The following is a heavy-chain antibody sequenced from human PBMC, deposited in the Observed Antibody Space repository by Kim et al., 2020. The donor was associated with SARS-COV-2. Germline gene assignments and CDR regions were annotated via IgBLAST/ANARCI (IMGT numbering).Heavy chain of an antibody. Sequence: SADSGRGRFSISRDNSNNTLYLQMNSLRAEDTAVYYCTFCSGGSCYLFDYWGQGTLVTVSS. D-gene: IGHD2-15*01. J-gene: IGHJ4*02. V-gene: IGHV3-23*01. CDR3: TFCSGGSCYLFDY.